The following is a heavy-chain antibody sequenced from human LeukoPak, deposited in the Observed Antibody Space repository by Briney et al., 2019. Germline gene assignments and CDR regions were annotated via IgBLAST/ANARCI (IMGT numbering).Heavy chain of an antibody. J-gene: IGHJ4*02. V-gene: IGHV4-59*08. Sequence: SETLSLTCTVSGGSISSYYWSWIRQPPGKGLEWIGYIYYSGSGSTNYNPSLKSRVSISVDTSKNHFSLKLSSVTAADTAVYYCARGYYDLITGKGYFDYWGQGTLVTVSS. CDR3: ARGYYDLITGKGYFDY. CDR1: GGSISSYY. D-gene: IGHD3-9*01. CDR2: IYYSGSGST.